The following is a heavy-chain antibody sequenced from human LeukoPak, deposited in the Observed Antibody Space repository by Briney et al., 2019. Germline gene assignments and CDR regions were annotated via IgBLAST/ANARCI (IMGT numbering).Heavy chain of an antibody. CDR1: GFTFSSYW. V-gene: IGHV3-7*01. CDR2: IKQDGSEK. CDR3: ARDKKYHPHLHRYYYYYMDA. Sequence: PGGSLRLSCTASGFTFSSYWMSWVRQAPGKGLEWVANIKQDGSEKYYVDSVKGRFTISRDNAKNSLYLQMNSLRAEDTAVYYCARDKKYHPHLHRYYYYYMDAWGKGTTVTVSS. J-gene: IGHJ6*03. D-gene: IGHD2-2*01.